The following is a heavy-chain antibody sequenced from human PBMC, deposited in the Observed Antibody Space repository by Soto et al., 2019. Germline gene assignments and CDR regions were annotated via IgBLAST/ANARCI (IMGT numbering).Heavy chain of an antibody. CDR1: RFTFSKAW. CDR3: TTGTWIQLWLPDY. D-gene: IGHD5-18*01. J-gene: IGHJ4*02. V-gene: IGHV3-15*01. Sequence: EVQLVESGGGLVKPGGSLRLSCVASRFTFSKAWMSWVRQAPGKGLEWVGHIKSKTDGGTTDYAASVKGRFTISRDDSKNTLYLQMNSLKTEDTAVYYCTTGTWIQLWLPDYWGQGTLVTVSS. CDR2: IKSKTDGGTT.